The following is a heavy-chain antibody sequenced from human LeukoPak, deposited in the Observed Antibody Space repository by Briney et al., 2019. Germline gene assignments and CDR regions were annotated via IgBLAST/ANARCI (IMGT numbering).Heavy chain of an antibody. V-gene: IGHV1-69*05. J-gene: IGHJ5*02. Sequence: ASVKVSCKASGGTFSSYGISWVRQAPGQGLEWMGGIIPMFGTTSYAQKFQGRVTITTDESTSTAYMELSSLRSEDTAVYYCARGPEGNWFDPWGQGTLVTVSS. CDR3: ARGPEGNWFDP. CDR1: GGTFSSYG. CDR2: IIPMFGTT.